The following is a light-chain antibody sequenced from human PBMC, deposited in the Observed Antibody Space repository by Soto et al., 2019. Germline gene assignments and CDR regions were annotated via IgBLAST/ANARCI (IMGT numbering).Light chain of an antibody. CDR1: SGDIGAYNY. J-gene: IGLJ1*01. Sequence: QSVLTQPASVSGSPGQSITISCTGTSGDIGAYNYISWYQQHPGKAPKLMIYDVTYRPSGVSNRFSGSKSGNTASLTISGLQAEDEADYYCSSYASSSIPYVFGXGTKATVL. CDR3: SSYASSSIPYV. V-gene: IGLV2-14*03. CDR2: DVT.